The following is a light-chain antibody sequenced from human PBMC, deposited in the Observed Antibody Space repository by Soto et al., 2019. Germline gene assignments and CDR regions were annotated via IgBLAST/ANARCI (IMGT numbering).Light chain of an antibody. V-gene: IGKV1-12*01. J-gene: IGKJ4*01. CDR3: QQTNTFLPLT. CDR2: SAY. Sequence: DIQMTQSPSSVSASVGDRVTITCRASQGISNWLAWYQQQPGKAPKLLISSAYTLQSGVPSRFSGGGSGTHFTIIISSLQPEDFATYYCQQTNTFLPLTFGGGTKVEIK. CDR1: QGISNW.